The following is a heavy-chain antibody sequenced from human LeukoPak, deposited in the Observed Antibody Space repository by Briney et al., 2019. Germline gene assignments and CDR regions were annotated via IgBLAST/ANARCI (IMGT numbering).Heavy chain of an antibody. CDR1: GFTFSNAW. CDR2: IKSKTDGGTT. Sequence: GGSLRLSCAASGFTFSNAWMSWVRQAPGKGLEWVGRIKSKTDGGTTDYAAPVKGRFTISRDDSKNTLYLQMNSLKTEDTAVYYCTTFTYYDILTGPDAFDIWGQGTMVTVSS. V-gene: IGHV3-15*01. D-gene: IGHD3-9*01. CDR3: TTFTYYDILTGPDAFDI. J-gene: IGHJ3*02.